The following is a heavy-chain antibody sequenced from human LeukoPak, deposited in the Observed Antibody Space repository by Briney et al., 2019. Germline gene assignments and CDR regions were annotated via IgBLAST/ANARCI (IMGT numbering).Heavy chain of an antibody. Sequence: GASVKVSCKASGYTFTSYYMHWVRQAPGQGLEWMGIINPSGGSTSYAQKFQGRVTMTRDMSTSTVHMELSSLRSEDTAVYYCARDLRAVAGTVPTGGWFDPWGQGTLVTVSS. J-gene: IGHJ5*02. D-gene: IGHD6-19*01. CDR2: INPSGGST. V-gene: IGHV1-46*01. CDR3: ARDLRAVAGTVPTGGWFDP. CDR1: GYTFTSYY.